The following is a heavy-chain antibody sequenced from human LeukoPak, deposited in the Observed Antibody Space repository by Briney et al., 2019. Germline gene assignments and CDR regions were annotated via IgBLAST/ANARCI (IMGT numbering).Heavy chain of an antibody. V-gene: IGHV4-61*02. D-gene: IGHD3-10*01. J-gene: IGHJ5*02. Sequence: SETLSLTCTVSGGSISSGSYYWSWIRQPAGKGLEWIGRIYTSGSTNYNPSLKSRVTISVDTSKNQFSLKLGSVTAADAAVYYCARVSGYYGSGSYYSWPWFDPWGQGTLVTVSS. CDR1: GGSISSGSYY. CDR2: IYTSGST. CDR3: ARVSGYYGSGSYYSWPWFDP.